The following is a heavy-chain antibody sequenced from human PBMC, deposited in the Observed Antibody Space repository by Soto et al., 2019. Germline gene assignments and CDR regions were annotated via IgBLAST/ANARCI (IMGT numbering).Heavy chain of an antibody. Sequence: EVQLVESGGGRVKPGGSLRLSCAASGFTFSSYSMNWVRQAPGKGLEWVSSISSSSSYIYYADSVKGRFTISRDNAKNSLYLQMNSLRAEDTAVYYCARDLRNGDGDLPAFDIWGQGTMVTVSS. CDR1: GFTFSSYS. CDR3: ARDLRNGDGDLPAFDI. J-gene: IGHJ3*02. D-gene: IGHD4-17*01. CDR2: ISSSSSYI. V-gene: IGHV3-21*01.